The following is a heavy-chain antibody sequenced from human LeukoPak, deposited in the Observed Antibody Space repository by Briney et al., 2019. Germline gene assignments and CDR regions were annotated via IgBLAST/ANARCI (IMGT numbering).Heavy chain of an antibody. D-gene: IGHD3-10*01. J-gene: IGHJ4*02. CDR2: ISWDGSST. CDR1: GFTFDDYT. Sequence: GSLGLSCAASGFTFDDYTMHWVRQVPGKGPEWVSFISWDGSSTYYVDSVKGRFIISRDNRKNSLYLQMNSLRAEDTAVYYCALNPDYYGSGSFDYWGQGTLVTVSS. CDR3: ALNPDYYGSGSFDY. V-gene: IGHV3-43*01.